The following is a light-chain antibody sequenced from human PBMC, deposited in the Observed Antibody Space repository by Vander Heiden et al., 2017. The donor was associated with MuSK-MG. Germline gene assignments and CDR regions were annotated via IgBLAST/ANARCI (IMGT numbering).Light chain of an antibody. V-gene: IGLV3-21*04. CDR1: HLGGKS. Sequence: YVLTQPPSASGAPGKTARITCGGNHLGGKSVHWCHQKPGQAPVLVIYYDSDRPSGIPERFYVSNSGNTATLTISRVEAGDEADYYCQVWDSSSDHPGVFGTGTKVTVL. CDR3: QVWDSSSDHPGV. J-gene: IGLJ1*01. CDR2: YDS.